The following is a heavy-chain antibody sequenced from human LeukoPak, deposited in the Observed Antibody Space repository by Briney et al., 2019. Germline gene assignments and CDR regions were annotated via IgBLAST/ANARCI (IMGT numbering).Heavy chain of an antibody. J-gene: IGHJ6*02. V-gene: IGHV4-59*08. D-gene: IGHD4-23*01. CDR1: GGSISSYY. Sequence: PSETLSLTCTVSGGSISSYYWSWIRQPPGKGLEWIGYIYYSGSTNYNPSLKSRVTISVDTSKNQFSLKLSSVTAADTAVYYCARHGLRYGGNPGDPRAYYYYGMDVWGQGTTVTVSS. CDR2: IYYSGST. CDR3: ARHGLRYGGNPGDPRAYYYYGMDV.